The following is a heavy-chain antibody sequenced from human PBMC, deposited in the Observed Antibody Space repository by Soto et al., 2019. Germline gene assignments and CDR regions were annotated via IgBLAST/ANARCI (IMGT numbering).Heavy chain of an antibody. CDR1: GGSISSGDYY. V-gene: IGHV4-30-4*01. CDR2: IYNGGST. D-gene: IGHD3-3*01. CDR3: ARAPVGLDTISYFDY. Sequence: SETLSLTCTVSGGSISSGDYYWSWIRQPPGKGLEWIGYIYNGGSTYYRPSLESRMHMSLDATRNHYSLRLTSVTAADTAVYFCARAPVGLDTISYFDYWGQGKLGTVSS. J-gene: IGHJ4*02.